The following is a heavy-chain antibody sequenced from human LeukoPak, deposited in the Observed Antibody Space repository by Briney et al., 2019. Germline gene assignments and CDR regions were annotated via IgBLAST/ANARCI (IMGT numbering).Heavy chain of an antibody. CDR1: GFSFSDNY. CDR2: ISGSGSTK. D-gene: IGHD6-13*01. V-gene: IGHV3-11*04. Sequence: PGGSLRLSCAASGFSFSDNYMSWIRQAPGKGLEWISYISGSGSTKYYADSVKGRFTISRDNAKNSLYLQMNSLRAEDTAIYYCAREGGSWYLLRYYFDYWGQGTLVTVSS. J-gene: IGHJ4*02. CDR3: AREGGSWYLLRYYFDY.